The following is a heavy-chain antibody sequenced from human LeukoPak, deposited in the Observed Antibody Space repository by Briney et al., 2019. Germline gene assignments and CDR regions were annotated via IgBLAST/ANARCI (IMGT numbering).Heavy chain of an antibody. Sequence: GASVKVSCKASGYTFTGYYMHWVRQAPGQGLEWMGWINPNSGGTNYAQKFQGRVTMTRDTSISTAYMELSRLRSDDTAVYYCARGGYYDSSGYYWGYYYYYMDVWGKGTTVTVSS. CDR3: ARGGYYDSSGYYWGYYYYYMDV. V-gene: IGHV1-2*02. J-gene: IGHJ6*03. CDR2: INPNSGGT. CDR1: GYTFTGYY. D-gene: IGHD3-22*01.